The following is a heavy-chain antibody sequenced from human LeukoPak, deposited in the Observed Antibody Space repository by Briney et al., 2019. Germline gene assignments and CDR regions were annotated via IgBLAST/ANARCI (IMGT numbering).Heavy chain of an antibody. D-gene: IGHD4-17*01. CDR1: GFTVSNNY. V-gene: IGHV3-53*01. J-gene: IGHJ4*02. CDR2: IYSGGST. CDR3: ARGHGDYSFDY. Sequence: GGSLRLSCVVSGFTVSNNYMSWVRQAPRRGLEWVSLIYSGGSTYYADSVKGRFTISRDNSKNTVYLQMNSLRAEDTAMYYCARGHGDYSFDYWGQGTLVTVSS.